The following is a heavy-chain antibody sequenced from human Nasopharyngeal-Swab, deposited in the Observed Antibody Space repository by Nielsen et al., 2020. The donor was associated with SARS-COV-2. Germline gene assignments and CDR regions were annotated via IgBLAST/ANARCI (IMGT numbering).Heavy chain of an antibody. CDR1: GLTFSSYA. CDR3: AKDRIAAAGTLFDS. D-gene: IGHD6-13*01. J-gene: IGHJ4*02. CDR2: ITGSGGST. Sequence: GESLKISCAASGLTFSSYAMSWVRQAPGKGLEWVSVITGSGGSTYYANSVKGRFTISRDNSKNTLYLQMNSLRAEDTAVYYCAKDRIAAAGTLFDSWGQGTLVTVSS. V-gene: IGHV3-23*01.